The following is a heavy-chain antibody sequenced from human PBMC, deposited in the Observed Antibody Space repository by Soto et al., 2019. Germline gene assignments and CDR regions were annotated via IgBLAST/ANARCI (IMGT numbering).Heavy chain of an antibody. D-gene: IGHD5-12*01. CDR1: GFTFNTHL. J-gene: IGHJ4*02. CDR2: IINDGSFT. Sequence: SGGPLRLSCAASGFTFNTHLMYWVRQAPGKGPVWVSRIINDGSFTTYADSVKGRFTVSRDNAKNTLYLQMNSLRPEDTAVYYCASHSGYNYQYLDYWGRGTLVTVSS. V-gene: IGHV3-74*03. CDR3: ASHSGYNYQYLDY.